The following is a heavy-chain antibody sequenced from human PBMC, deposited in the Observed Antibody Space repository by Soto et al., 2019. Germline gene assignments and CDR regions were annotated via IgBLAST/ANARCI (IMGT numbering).Heavy chain of an antibody. Sequence: SLKVSCKASGGTFSSYAISWVRQAPGQGLEWMGGIIPIFGTANYAQKFQGRVTITADESTSTAYMELSSLRSEDTAVYYCARPYSSCWYDGWFDPWGQGILVTAPQ. J-gene: IGHJ5*02. D-gene: IGHD6-19*01. CDR3: ARPYSSCWYDGWFDP. CDR1: GGTFSSYA. CDR2: IIPIFGTA. V-gene: IGHV1-69*13.